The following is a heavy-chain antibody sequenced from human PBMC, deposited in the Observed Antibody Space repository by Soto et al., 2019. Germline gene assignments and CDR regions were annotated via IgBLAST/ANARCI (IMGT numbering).Heavy chain of an antibody. D-gene: IGHD3-22*01. V-gene: IGHV3-73*01. J-gene: IGHJ4*02. CDR1: GFTFSGSA. CDR3: TRRYFYDSSGSYMDDY. Sequence: GGSLRLSCVASGFTFSGSAMHWVRQTSGKGLQWVGRIRSKANSYATSYDTSVKGRFTISRDDSTNKAYLQMNSLKTEDTAMYYCTRRYFYDSSGSYMDDYWGQGTLVTVSS. CDR2: IRSKANSYAT.